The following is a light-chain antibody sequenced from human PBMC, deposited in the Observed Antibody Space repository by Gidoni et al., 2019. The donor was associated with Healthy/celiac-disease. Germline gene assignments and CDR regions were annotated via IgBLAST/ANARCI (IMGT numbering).Light chain of an antibody. CDR3: QQRSNWPPGLT. CDR1: QSVSSY. Sequence: EIVLTQSPATLSLSPGERATLSCRASQSVSSYLAWYQQKPGQAPRLIHDASKRATGIPARFSGSGSGTDFTLTISSLEPEDFAVYYCQQRSNWPPGLTFGGGTKVEIK. V-gene: IGKV3-11*01. CDR2: DAS. J-gene: IGKJ4*01.